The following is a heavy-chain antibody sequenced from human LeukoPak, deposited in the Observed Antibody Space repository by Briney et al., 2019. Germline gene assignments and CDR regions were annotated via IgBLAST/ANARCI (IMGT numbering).Heavy chain of an antibody. Sequence: GRSLRLSYAASGFTFSSYAMHWVRQAPGKGLEWVAVISYDGSNKYYADSVKGRFTISRDNSKNTLYLQMNSLRAEDTAVYYCARDRFGAFDYWGQGTLVTVSS. CDR1: GFTFSSYA. CDR2: ISYDGSNK. D-gene: IGHD3-10*01. V-gene: IGHV3-30-3*01. J-gene: IGHJ4*02. CDR3: ARDRFGAFDY.